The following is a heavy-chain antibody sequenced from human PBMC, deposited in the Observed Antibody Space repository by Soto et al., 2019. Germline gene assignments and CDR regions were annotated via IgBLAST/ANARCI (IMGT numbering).Heavy chain of an antibody. CDR3: ARLSSGYLFDY. J-gene: IGHJ4*02. CDR2: IYYSGST. D-gene: IGHD6-19*01. Sequence: SETLSLTCTVSGGSISSYYWSWIRQPPGKGLEWIGFIYYSGSTNYNPSLKSRVTISVDTSKNQFSLKLSSVTAADTAVYYCARLSSGYLFDYWGQGTLVTVSS. V-gene: IGHV4-59*01. CDR1: GGSISSYY.